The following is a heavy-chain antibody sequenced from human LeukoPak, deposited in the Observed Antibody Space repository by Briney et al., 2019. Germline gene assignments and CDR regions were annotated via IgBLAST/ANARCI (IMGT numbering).Heavy chain of an antibody. CDR2: INHSGST. CDR1: GGSFSGYY. Sequence: SETLSLTCAVYGGSFSGYYWSWIRQPPGKGLEWIGEINHSGSTSYNPSLKSRVTISVDTSKNQFSLKLSSVTAADTAVYYCARHGGSFWSGYYAEAHFDYWGQGTLVTVSS. D-gene: IGHD3-3*01. J-gene: IGHJ4*02. CDR3: ARHGGSFWSGYYAEAHFDY. V-gene: IGHV4-34*01.